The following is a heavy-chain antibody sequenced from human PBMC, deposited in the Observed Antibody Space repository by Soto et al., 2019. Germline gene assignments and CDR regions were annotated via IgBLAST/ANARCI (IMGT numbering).Heavy chain of an antibody. CDR1: GASINNFAYY. Sequence: TSETRSLTCSVSGASINNFAYYWGWIRQPPGKGLEWIGTVYYNENTYYNPSLKSRVAISVDTAKNQFSLNLRSVTAADTAIYFCARRERYYGSPGWFDPWGQGTLVTVSS. D-gene: IGHD3-10*01. V-gene: IGHV4-39*01. CDR2: VYYNENT. CDR3: ARRERYYGSPGWFDP. J-gene: IGHJ5*01.